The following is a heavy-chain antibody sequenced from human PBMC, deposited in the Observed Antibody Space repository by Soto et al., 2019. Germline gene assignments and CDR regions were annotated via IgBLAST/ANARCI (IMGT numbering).Heavy chain of an antibody. CDR3: AKDRVKTVLGYFQH. CDR2: ISSTTNYI. CDR1: GFTFTRYS. J-gene: IGHJ1*01. D-gene: IGHD3-10*01. V-gene: IGHV3-21*01. Sequence: GGSLRLSCAASGFTFTRYSMNWVRQAPGKGLEWVSSISSTTNYIYYADSVKGRFTISRGNSKNTLYLQMNSLRAEDTAVYYCAKDRVKTVLGYFQHWGQGTLVTVSS.